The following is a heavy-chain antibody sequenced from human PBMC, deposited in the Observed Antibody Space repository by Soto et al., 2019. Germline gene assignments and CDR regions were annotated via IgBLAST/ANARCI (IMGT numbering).Heavy chain of an antibody. CDR3: ARDFSSSGRRDGAFDI. D-gene: IGHD6-19*01. CDR1: GGTFSSYA. J-gene: IGHJ3*02. V-gene: IGHV1-69*13. CDR2: IIPIFGTA. Sequence: ASVKVSCKASGGTFSSYAISWVRQAPGQGLEWMGGIIPIFGTANYAQKFQGRVTITADESTSTAYMELSSLRSEDTAVYYCARDFSSSGRRDGAFDIWGQGTMVTVS.